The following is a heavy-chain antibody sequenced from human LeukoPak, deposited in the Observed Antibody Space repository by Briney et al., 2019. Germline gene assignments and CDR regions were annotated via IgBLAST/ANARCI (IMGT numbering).Heavy chain of an antibody. CDR1: GYTFTSYY. CDR2: INPSGGST. J-gene: IGHJ4*02. Sequence: GASVKVSCKASGYTFTSYYMHWVRQVPGQGLEWMGKINPSGGSTTYAQKLQGRVTMTRDTSTSTVYMELSSLRSEDTAVYYCAKCRVSSSGSADYWGQGTLVTVSS. CDR3: AKCRVSSSGSADY. D-gene: IGHD6-19*01. V-gene: IGHV1-46*01.